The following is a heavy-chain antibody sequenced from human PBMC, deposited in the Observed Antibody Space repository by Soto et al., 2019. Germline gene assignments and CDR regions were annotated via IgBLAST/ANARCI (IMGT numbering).Heavy chain of an antibody. J-gene: IGHJ4*01. CDR2: ISYDGTKT. Sequence: SLRLSCAASGFTFSIYAMHWVRQAPGTGMEWVAVISYDGTKTYYADSVKGRFTISRDNSKNTVYLQMNSMRDEDTAVYYXAXXXXXRXXXXIDXXDYXGQGXLXXVSS. V-gene: IGHV3-30*03. CDR1: GFTFSIYA. CDR3: AXXXXXRXXXXIDXXDY.